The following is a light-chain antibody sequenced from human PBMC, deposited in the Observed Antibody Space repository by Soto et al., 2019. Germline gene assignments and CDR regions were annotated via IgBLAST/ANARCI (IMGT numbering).Light chain of an antibody. CDR1: SSNIGNNY. J-gene: IGLJ2*01. V-gene: IGLV1-51*01. CDR2: DNN. Sequence: QSVLTQPPSVSAAPGQKVTISCSGSSSNIGNNYVSWYQQLPGTAPKLLIYDNNKRPSGIPARFSGSKSGTSATLGITGLQTGDEADYYCGTWDSSLNVGVFGGGTKLTVL. CDR3: GTWDSSLNVGV.